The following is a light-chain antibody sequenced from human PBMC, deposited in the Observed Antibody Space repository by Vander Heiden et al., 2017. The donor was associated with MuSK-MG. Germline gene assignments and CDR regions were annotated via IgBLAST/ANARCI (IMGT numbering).Light chain of an antibody. CDR3: QKYNSAPPVT. J-gene: IGKJ4*01. CDR1: QGISNY. CDR2: AAS. Sequence: DLQMTPYPSSLSASVGDRVTITCRASQGISNYLAWYQQKPGKVPKLLIYAASTLQSGVPSRFSGSGSGTDFTLTISSLKPEDVATYYCQKYNSAPPVTFGGGTKVEIK. V-gene: IGKV1-27*01.